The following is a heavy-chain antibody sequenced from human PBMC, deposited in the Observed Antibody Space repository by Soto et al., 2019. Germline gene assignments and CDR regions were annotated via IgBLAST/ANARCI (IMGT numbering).Heavy chain of an antibody. D-gene: IGHD1-26*01. Sequence: GGSLRLSCAASGFTFSNSAMHWVRQAPGKGLEWVAVISYDGSNKYYADSVKGRFTISRDNSKNTLYLQMNSLRAEDTAVYYCARGVGIVPGYWGQGTLVTVSS. V-gene: IGHV3-30-3*01. J-gene: IGHJ4*02. CDR2: ISYDGSNK. CDR3: ARGVGIVPGY. CDR1: GFTFSNSA.